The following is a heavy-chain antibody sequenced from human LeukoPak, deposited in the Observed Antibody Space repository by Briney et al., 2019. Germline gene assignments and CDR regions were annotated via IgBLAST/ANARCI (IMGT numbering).Heavy chain of an antibody. V-gene: IGHV3-53*01. Sequence: GGSLRLSCAASGFTVSDNYMSWVRQAPGKGLEWVSVMYSGGDTYYANSVKGRFTFSRDISKNTLFLQMNGLTTEDTAMYYCARDAPQVPAAGVLASWGQGTLVTASS. CDR2: MYSGGDT. CDR1: GFTVSDNY. CDR3: ARDAPQVPAAGVLAS. J-gene: IGHJ5*02. D-gene: IGHD6-13*01.